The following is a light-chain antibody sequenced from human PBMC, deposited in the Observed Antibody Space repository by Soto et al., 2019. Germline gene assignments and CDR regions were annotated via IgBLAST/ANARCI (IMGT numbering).Light chain of an antibody. Sequence: DIQMTQSPSSLSASVGDRVTITCQASQDISNYLNWYQQKPGKAPKLLIYDASNLETGVPSRFSGSGSGTDFTFTISSLQPEDIATYYCRQYDNLLLGATFGPGTKVDIK. J-gene: IGKJ3*01. CDR2: DAS. CDR3: RQYDNLLLGAT. CDR1: QDISNY. V-gene: IGKV1-33*01.